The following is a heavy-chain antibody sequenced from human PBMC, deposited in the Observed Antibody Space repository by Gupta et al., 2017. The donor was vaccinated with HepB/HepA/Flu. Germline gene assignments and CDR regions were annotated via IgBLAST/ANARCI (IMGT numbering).Heavy chain of an antibody. D-gene: IGHD3-3*01. CDR1: GFSLSGPRMG. CDR3: AWIRGTVLEGFGS. V-gene: IGHV2-26*01. Sequence: QVTLKESGPVSVKPTETLTLTCTVSGFSLSGPRMGVTWIRQPPGKGLEWLAHIFSNDEKSYSTSLKSRLTISRDTSRSQVVLTMTNVDPVDTATYYCAWIRGTVLEGFGSWGQGTLVTVSS. CDR2: IFSNDEK. J-gene: IGHJ4*02.